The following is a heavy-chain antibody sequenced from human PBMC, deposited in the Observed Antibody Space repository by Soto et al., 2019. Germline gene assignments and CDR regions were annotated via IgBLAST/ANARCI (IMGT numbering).Heavy chain of an antibody. Sequence: PGGSLRLSCAASGFTFSSYDMNWVRQAPGKGLEWVSGVSASGSITSYADSAKGRFTISRDNAKNTVFLQTTGLRAEDTAVYFCAKGDCSGGRCYRGFDYWGQGTMVTVYS. J-gene: IGHJ4*02. D-gene: IGHD2-15*01. CDR2: VSASGSIT. CDR1: GFTFSSYD. V-gene: IGHV3-23*01. CDR3: AKGDCSGGRCYRGFDY.